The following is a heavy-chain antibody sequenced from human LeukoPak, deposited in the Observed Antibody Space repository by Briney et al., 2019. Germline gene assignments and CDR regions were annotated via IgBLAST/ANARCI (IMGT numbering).Heavy chain of an antibody. CDR1: GGTFSSSA. J-gene: IGHJ6*04. Sequence: GASVKVSCKASGGTFSSSAISWVRQAPGQGLEWLGGIIPIFGSSNYAQNFQDRVTITADESTSTAYMELSSLRSEDTAVYYCTRDRWGGGYISRGMDVWGKGTTVTVSS. D-gene: IGHD5-12*01. V-gene: IGHV1-69*13. CDR3: TRDRWGGGYISRGMDV. CDR2: IIPIFGSS.